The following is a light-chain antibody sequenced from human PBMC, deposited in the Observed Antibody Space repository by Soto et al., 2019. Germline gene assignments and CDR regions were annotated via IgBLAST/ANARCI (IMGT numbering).Light chain of an antibody. CDR3: CSYAGTYTGV. V-gene: IGLV2-11*01. CDR2: DVS. CDR1: SSDVGRYSY. Sequence: QSALTQPRSLSGSPGQSVSISCTGTSSDVGRYSYVSWYQQHPGKAPKLMIYDVSERPSGVPDRFSGSKSGNTASLTISGLQAEDEADYYCCSYAGTYTGVSGTGTKVTVL. J-gene: IGLJ1*01.